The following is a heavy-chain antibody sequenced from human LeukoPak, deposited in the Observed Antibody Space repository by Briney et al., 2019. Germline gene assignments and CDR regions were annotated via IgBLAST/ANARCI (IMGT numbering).Heavy chain of an antibody. J-gene: IGHJ4*02. D-gene: IGHD1/OR15-1a*01. CDR3: AKNNMRGFFDY. V-gene: IGHV4-59*01. Sequence: SETLSLTCSVSGGXISSYYCSWIRQPPGKGLEWIGYIYYSGSTNYNPSLKSRVTISVDTSKNHFSLKLSSVTAADTAVYYCAKNNMRGFFDYWGQGTLVTVSS. CDR2: IYYSGST. CDR1: GGXISSYY.